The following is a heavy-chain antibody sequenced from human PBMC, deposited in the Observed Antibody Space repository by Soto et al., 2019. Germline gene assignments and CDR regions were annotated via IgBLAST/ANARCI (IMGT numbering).Heavy chain of an antibody. CDR1: GGSISSYY. D-gene: IGHD3-10*01. Sequence: PSETLSLTCTVSGGSISSYYWSWIRQPPGKGLEWIGYIYYSGSTNYNPSLKSRVTISVDTSKNQFSLQLSSVTAADTAVYYCARDRVRGVTPLSNGMDVWGQGTTVTVSS. V-gene: IGHV4-59*01. CDR2: IYYSGST. CDR3: ARDRVRGVTPLSNGMDV. J-gene: IGHJ6*02.